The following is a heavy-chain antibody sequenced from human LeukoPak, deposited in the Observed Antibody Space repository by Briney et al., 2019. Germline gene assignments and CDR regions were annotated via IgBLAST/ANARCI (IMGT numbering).Heavy chain of an antibody. V-gene: IGHV4-59*08. CDR3: ARQKARGYYYYGMDV. CDR2: IYYSGST. Sequence: ASQTLSLTCTVSGGSISSYYWSWIRQPPGKGLEWIGYIYYSGSTNYNPSLKSRVTISVDTSKNQFSLKLSSVTAADTAVYYCARQKARGYYYYGMDVWGQGTTVTVSS. CDR1: GGSISSYY. J-gene: IGHJ6*02.